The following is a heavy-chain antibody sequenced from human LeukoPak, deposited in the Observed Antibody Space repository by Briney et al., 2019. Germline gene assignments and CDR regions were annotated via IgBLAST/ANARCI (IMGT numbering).Heavy chain of an antibody. Sequence: SGTLSLTCAASGGSISSSNWWGWVRQPPGKGLEWIGEIYHSGSTNYNPSLKSRVTISVDKSKNQFSLKLSSVTAADTAVYYCARSPHYGDYVRDAFDIWGQGTMVTVSS. V-gene: IGHV4-4*02. CDR2: IYHSGST. CDR1: GGSISSSNW. D-gene: IGHD4-17*01. CDR3: ARSPHYGDYVRDAFDI. J-gene: IGHJ3*02.